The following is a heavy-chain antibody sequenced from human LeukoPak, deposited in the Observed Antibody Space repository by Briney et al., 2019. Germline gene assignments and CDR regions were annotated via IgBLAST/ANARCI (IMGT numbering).Heavy chain of an antibody. CDR2: IWYDGSNA. CDR1: GFTFSTYA. V-gene: IGHV3-33*01. J-gene: IGHJ4*02. Sequence: GGSLRLSCAASGFTFSTYAMHWVRPAPGKGLEWVAVIWYDGSNAYYADSVKGRFTISRDNSKNTLYLQMHSLRAEDTAVYHCAREVDCSSMSCYRGPFDCWGQGTLVTVSS. CDR3: AREVDCSSMSCYRGPFDC. D-gene: IGHD2-2*01.